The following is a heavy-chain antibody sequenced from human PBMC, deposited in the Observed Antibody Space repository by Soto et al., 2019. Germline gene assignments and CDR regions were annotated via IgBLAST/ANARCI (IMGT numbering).Heavy chain of an antibody. D-gene: IGHD3-22*01. V-gene: IGHV2-5*02. CDR2: IYCDDDK. Sequence: QITLKESGPTLVKPTQTLTLTCTFSGFSLSTSGVGVGWIRQPPGKALEWLALIYCDDDKRYSPSLQSRLTITKDTTKNRVVLTLTNMGPVDTATYYCAHRRSYYDSSGYHDAFDIWGRGRMVTFSS. CDR3: AHRRSYYDSSGYHDAFDI. J-gene: IGHJ3*02. CDR1: GFSLSTSGVG.